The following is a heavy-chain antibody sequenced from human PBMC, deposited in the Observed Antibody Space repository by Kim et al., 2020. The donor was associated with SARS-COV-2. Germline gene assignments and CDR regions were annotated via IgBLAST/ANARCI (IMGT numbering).Heavy chain of an antibody. CDR1: GYTFTGYY. V-gene: IGHV1-2*02. J-gene: IGHJ6*02. D-gene: IGHD2-2*01. Sequence: ASVKVSCKASGYTFTGYYMHWVRQAPGQGLEWMGWINPNSGGTNYAQKFQGMVTMTRDTSISTAYMELSRLRSDDTAVYYCARQRVVVGYYYGMDVWGQGTTVTVSS. CDR2: INPNSGGT. CDR3: ARQRVVVGYYYGMDV.